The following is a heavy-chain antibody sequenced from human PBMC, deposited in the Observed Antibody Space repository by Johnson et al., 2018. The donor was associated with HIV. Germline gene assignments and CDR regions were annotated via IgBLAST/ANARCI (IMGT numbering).Heavy chain of an antibody. CDR1: GFTFSSYV. Sequence: QVQLVESGGGVVQPGRSMRLSCAASGFTFSSYVMHWVRQAPGKGLEWVALISYDASNKFYADSVKGRFTISRDKTKKTLYLQMNSLRAEDTAVYYCARGLGAAAGAFDIWGQGTMVTVSS. V-gene: IGHV3-30*04. D-gene: IGHD6-13*01. CDR3: ARGLGAAAGAFDI. CDR2: ISYDASNK. J-gene: IGHJ3*02.